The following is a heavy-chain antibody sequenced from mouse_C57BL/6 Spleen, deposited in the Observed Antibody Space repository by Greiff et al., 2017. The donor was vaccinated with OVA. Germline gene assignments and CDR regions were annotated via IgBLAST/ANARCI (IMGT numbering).Heavy chain of an antibody. V-gene: IGHV1-76*01. CDR2: IYPGSGNT. D-gene: IGHD2-3*01. CDR3: ARGMVRAWFAY. CDR1: GYTFTDYY. Sequence: VKLVESGAELVRPGASVKLSCKASGYTFTDYYINWVKQRPGQGLEWIARIYPGSGNTYYNEKFKGKATLTAEKSSSTAYMQLSSLTSEDSAVYFCARGMVRAWFAYWGQGTLVTVSA. J-gene: IGHJ3*01.